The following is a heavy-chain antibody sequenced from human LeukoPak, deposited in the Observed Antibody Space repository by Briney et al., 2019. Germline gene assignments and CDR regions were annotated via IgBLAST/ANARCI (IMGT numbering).Heavy chain of an antibody. CDR1: GLTFSSYS. CDR3: ARGGSYIYGMDV. J-gene: IGHJ6*02. V-gene: IGHV3-21*01. D-gene: IGHD1-26*01. Sequence: GSLRLSCAASGLTFSSYSMNWVRQAPGKGLEWVSSISSSSSYIYYADSVKGRFTISRDNAKNSLYLQMNSLRAEDTAVYYCARGGSYIYGMDVWGQGTTVTVSS. CDR2: ISSSSSYI.